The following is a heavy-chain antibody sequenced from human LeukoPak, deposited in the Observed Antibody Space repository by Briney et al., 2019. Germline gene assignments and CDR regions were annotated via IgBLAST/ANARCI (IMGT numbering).Heavy chain of an antibody. J-gene: IGHJ4*02. D-gene: IGHD2-15*01. CDR1: GYTFIGYY. CDR2: INPHNGDT. Sequence: ASVKVSCKASGYTFIGYYLHWVRQAPGQGLEWMGWINPHNGDTNYAQKFQGRVTMTRDTSITTAYMELSRLKSDDTAVYYCATVRDIVVGGGPYYFDYWGQGTLVTVSS. V-gene: IGHV1-2*02. CDR3: ATVRDIVVGGGPYYFDY.